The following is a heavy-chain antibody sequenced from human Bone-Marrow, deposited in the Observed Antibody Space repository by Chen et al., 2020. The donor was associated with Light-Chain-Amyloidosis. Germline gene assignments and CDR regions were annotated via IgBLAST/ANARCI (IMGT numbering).Heavy chain of an antibody. CDR2: ITHGGAT. J-gene: IGHJ3*01. CDR3: GHLGDRSDDGSHRFCAFEA. Sequence: QVRLQQWGAGVLKPSETLSLTCSVYGGTFSGFYWTWIRQAPGKGLEWIGEITHGGATNYTPALKSRSTISVDPSTSPFSLRLSAVPGPSTALYYCGHLGDRSDDGSHRFCAFEAWGQGTVVAVTS. CDR1: GGTFSGFY. V-gene: IGHV4-34*02. D-gene: IGHD2-21*01.